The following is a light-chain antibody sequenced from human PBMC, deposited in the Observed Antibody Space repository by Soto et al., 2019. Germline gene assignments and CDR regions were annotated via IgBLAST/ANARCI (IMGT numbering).Light chain of an antibody. CDR2: GTS. J-gene: IGLJ3*02. Sequence: QAVVTQEPSLTVSPGGTVTLTCGSRTGAVTSGHYPYWFHQKPGQAPRTLIYGTSSKHSWTPARFSGSLLGGKAALTLSGSQPEDEDEYYCLLFYSGARVFGGGTKVTVL. V-gene: IGLV7-46*01. CDR3: LLFYSGARV. CDR1: TGAVTSGHY.